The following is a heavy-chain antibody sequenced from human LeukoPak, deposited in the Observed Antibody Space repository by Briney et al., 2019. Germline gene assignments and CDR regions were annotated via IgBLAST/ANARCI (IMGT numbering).Heavy chain of an antibody. CDR3: ARPGIPAADDFDY. D-gene: IGHD6-13*01. J-gene: IGHJ4*02. V-gene: IGHV3-53*01. CDR2: IYSGGST. CDR1: RFTVRSNY. Sequence: GGSLRLSCAASRFTVRSNYMSWVRQAPGKGLEWVSVIYSGGSTDYADSVRGRFTISRDNSKNTLYLQMNSLRADDTAVYYCARPGIPAADDFDYWGQGTLVTVSS.